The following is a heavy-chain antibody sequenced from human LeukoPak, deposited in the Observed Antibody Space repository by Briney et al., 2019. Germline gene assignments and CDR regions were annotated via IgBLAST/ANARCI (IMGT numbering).Heavy chain of an antibody. CDR1: GGSISSSSYY. D-gene: IGHD5-18*01. CDR3: ARIQLWFLN. V-gene: IGHV4-39*07. Sequence: PSETLSLTCTVSGGSISSSSYYWGWIRQPPGKGLEWIGRIYTSGSTNYNPSLKSRVTISVDTSKNQFSLKLSSVTAADTAVYYCARIQLWFLNWGQGTLVTVSS. CDR2: IYTSGST. J-gene: IGHJ4*02.